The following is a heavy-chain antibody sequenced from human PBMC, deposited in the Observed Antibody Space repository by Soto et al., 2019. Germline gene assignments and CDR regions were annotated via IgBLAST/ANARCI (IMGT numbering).Heavy chain of an antibody. D-gene: IGHD3-3*01. CDR1: GFTFSTFW. Sequence: GSLRLSCAASGFTFSTFWMSWVRQAPGKGLEWVANIKQDGSEKYYVDSVKGRFTISRDNAKNSLYLQMNSLRVEDTAVYYCARVPTIFGVVITSDYWGQGTLVTVSS. CDR3: ARVPTIFGVVITSDY. V-gene: IGHV3-7*03. J-gene: IGHJ4*02. CDR2: IKQDGSEK.